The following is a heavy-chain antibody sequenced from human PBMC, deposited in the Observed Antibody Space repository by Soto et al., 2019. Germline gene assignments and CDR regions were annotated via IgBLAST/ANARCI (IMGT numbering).Heavy chain of an antibody. CDR1: GFTFSSYG. V-gene: IGHV3-33*01. Sequence: QVQLVESGGGVVQPGRSLRLSCAASGFTFSSYGMHWVRQAPGKGLEWVAVIWYDGSNKYYADSVKGRFTISRDNSKNTRYLQMNSLRAEDTAVYYCARAPGTVGGMDVWGQGTTVTVSS. CDR3: ARAPGTVGGMDV. D-gene: IGHD1-1*01. CDR2: IWYDGSNK. J-gene: IGHJ6*02.